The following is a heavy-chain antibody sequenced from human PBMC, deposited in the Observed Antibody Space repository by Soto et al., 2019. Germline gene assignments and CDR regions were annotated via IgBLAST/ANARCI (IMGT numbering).Heavy chain of an antibody. CDR1: GITISTYW. CDR3: WRDWDV. Sequence: EVQLVESGGGLVQPGGSLRLSCAASGITISTYWMSWVRQAPGKGLEWVANIKPDGSEKYYVDSVKGRFTISRDDVKNSLYLQMNSLRAEDRAVYYCWRDWDVWGQGTTVTVSS. V-gene: IGHV3-7*05. CDR2: IKPDGSEK. J-gene: IGHJ6*02.